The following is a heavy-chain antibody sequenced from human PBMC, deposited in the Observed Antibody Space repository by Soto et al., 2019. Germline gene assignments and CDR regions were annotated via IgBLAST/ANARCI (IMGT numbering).Heavy chain of an antibody. J-gene: IGHJ5*02. D-gene: IGHD6-19*01. Sequence: GESLKISCKGSGYSFINYWIGWVLRMPGKGLEWMGIIYPGDSDTRYSPSFQGQVTISVDKSISTAYLQWSSLKASDTAMYYCARRGSGWSDNWFSPWGQGTLVTVSS. V-gene: IGHV5-51*01. CDR2: IYPGDSDT. CDR1: GYSFINYW. CDR3: ARRGSGWSDNWFSP.